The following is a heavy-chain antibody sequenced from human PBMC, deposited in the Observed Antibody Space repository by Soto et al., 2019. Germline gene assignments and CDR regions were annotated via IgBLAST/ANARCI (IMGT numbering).Heavy chain of an antibody. CDR2: ISAYNGNT. CDR3: AREKKTVLMVYATQNWFDP. D-gene: IGHD2-8*01. CDR1: GYTFTSYG. V-gene: IGHV1-18*01. Sequence: GASVKVSCKASGYTFTSYGISWVRQAPGQGLEWMGWISAYNGNTNYAQKLQGRVTMTTDTSTSTAYMELRSLRSDDTAVYYCAREKKTVLMVYATQNWFDPWGQGTLVTVSS. J-gene: IGHJ5*02.